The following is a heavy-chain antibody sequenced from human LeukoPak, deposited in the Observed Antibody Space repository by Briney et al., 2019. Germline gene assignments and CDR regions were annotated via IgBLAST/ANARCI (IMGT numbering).Heavy chain of an antibody. J-gene: IGHJ4*02. CDR2: ISYDGSNK. D-gene: IGHD5-24*01. V-gene: IGHV3-30*04. CDR3: ARQREMTTIFTALGY. CDR1: GFTFSSYA. Sequence: GRSLRLSCAASGFTFSSYAMHWVRQAPGKGLEWVAVISYDGSNKYYADSVKGRFTISRDNSKNTLYLQMNSLRAGDTAVYYCARQREMTTIFTALGYWGQGTLVTVSS.